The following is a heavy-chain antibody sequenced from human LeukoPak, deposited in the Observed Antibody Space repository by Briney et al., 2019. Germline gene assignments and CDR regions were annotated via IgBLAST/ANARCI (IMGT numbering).Heavy chain of an antibody. CDR2: IYSGGTT. D-gene: IGHD4-23*01. J-gene: IGHJ3*02. CDR1: GFTVSGNH. CDR3: ARDADYGGSPDAFDI. Sequence: GGSLRLSCAASGFTVSGNHMSWVRQAPGKGLNWVSIIYSGGTTYYADSVKGRFTISRDKSKNTLYLQMNSLRAEDTAVYYCARDADYGGSPDAFDIWGRGTIVTVSS. V-gene: IGHV3-53*01.